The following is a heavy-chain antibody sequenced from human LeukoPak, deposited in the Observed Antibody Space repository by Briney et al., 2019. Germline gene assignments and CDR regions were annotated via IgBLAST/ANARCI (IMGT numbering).Heavy chain of an antibody. D-gene: IGHD3-22*01. CDR3: AKDEKGYYHDTSGYTDAFDI. CDR2: INACNGNT. V-gene: IGHV1-3*01. Sequence: ASVKVSCKASGYDFTSYAMHWVRQAPGQRLEWMGWINACNGNTKYSQKFQDRVTVTRDTSTSTAYMELSSLRSEDTTVYYCAKDEKGYYHDTSGYTDAFDIWGQGTMVTVSS. CDR1: GYDFTSYA. J-gene: IGHJ3*02.